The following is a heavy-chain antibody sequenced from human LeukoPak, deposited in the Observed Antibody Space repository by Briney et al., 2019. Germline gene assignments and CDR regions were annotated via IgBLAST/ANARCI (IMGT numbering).Heavy chain of an antibody. V-gene: IGHV3-23*01. CDR3: ARRGIYYSNYRFSDLYYMDV. D-gene: IGHD4-11*01. CDR2: ISGAGGTT. Sequence: GGSLRLSCAASGFTFSNYAMTWVRQAPGKGLEWVSGISGAGGTTDYADSVKGRFTISRDNSKNMLYLQMDSLRTEDTAVYYCARRGIYYSNYRFSDLYYMDVWGKGTTVTVSS. J-gene: IGHJ6*03. CDR1: GFTFSNYA.